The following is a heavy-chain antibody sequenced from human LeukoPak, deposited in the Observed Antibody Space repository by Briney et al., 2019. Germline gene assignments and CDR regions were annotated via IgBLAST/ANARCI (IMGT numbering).Heavy chain of an antibody. V-gene: IGHV3-7*01. J-gene: IGHJ4*02. CDR3: LTSTRSHRFDY. Sequence: GGSLRHSCAASGFTFSSYWMCWVRQAPGKGLEWVAIIKQDGSDKYYVDSVEGRFIISRDNAKNSLYLQMNSLRAEDTAVYYCLTSTRSHRFDYWGQGTLVTVSS. D-gene: IGHD2-15*01. CDR2: IKQDGSDK. CDR1: GFTFSSYW.